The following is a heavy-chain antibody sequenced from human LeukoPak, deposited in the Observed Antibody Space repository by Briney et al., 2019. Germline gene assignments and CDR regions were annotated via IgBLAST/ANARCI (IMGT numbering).Heavy chain of an antibody. CDR3: ARELRITMVRGVGPFDY. J-gene: IGHJ4*02. V-gene: IGHV1-2*02. D-gene: IGHD3-10*01. CDR1: GYTFTGYY. CDR2: MNPNSGGT. Sequence: ASVMVSCKASGYTFTGYYIHWVRQAPGQGLEWMGWMNPNSGGTDYAQKFQGRVTMTRDTSISTAYMELSRLRSDDTAVYYCARELRITMVRGVGPFDYWGQGTLVTVSS.